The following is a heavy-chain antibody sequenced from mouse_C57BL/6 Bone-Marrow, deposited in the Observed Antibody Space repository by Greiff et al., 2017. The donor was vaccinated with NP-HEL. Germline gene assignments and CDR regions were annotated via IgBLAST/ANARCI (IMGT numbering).Heavy chain of an antibody. CDR2: SYPGSGNT. Sequence: QVQLQQSGAELVRPGASVKLSCKASGYTFTDYYINWVKQRPGQGLEWIARSYPGSGNTYSNEKFKGKATLTAEKSSSTAYMQLSSLTSEDSAVYFCARGGTGYAMDYWGQGTSVTVSS. D-gene: IGHD3-3*01. CDR3: ARGGTGYAMDY. CDR1: GYTFTDYY. V-gene: IGHV1-76*01. J-gene: IGHJ4*01.